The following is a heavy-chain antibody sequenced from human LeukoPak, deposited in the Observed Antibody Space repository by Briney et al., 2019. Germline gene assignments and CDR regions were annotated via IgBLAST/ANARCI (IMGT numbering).Heavy chain of an antibody. CDR2: IYTSGST. V-gene: IGHV4-4*07. Sequence: SETLSLTCTVSGGSISSYYWSWIRQPAGKGLEWIGRIYTSGSTNYNPSLKSRVTMSVDTSKNQFSLKLSSVTAADTAVYYCARDGYYYYYYYMDDWGKGTTVTVSS. CDR1: GGSISSYY. J-gene: IGHJ6*03. CDR3: ARDGYYYYYYYMDD.